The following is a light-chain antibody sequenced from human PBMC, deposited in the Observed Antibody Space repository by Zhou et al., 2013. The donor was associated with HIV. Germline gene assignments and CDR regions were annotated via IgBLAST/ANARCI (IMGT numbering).Light chain of an antibody. Sequence: EVLMTQSPATLSVSPGERATLSRRASHSISADLAWYQQKPGQAPRLLIYGASTRATGIPARFSGSGSGTEFTLTISSVQSEDFAVYYCQQYNNWPPKTFGQGTKVEIK. J-gene: IGKJ2*01. CDR1: HSISAD. CDR3: QQYNNWPPKT. CDR2: GAS. V-gene: IGKV3-15*01.